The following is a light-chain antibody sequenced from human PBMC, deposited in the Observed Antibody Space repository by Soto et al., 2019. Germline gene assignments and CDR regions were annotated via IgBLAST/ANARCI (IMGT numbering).Light chain of an antibody. V-gene: IGKV3-20*01. CDR2: RAS. J-gene: IGKJ4*01. CDR3: QQYGSSPLT. CDR1: QSVSSSY. Sequence: EIVMTQSPATLSVSPGERATLSCRASQSVSSSYLAWYQQKPGQAPKVLIYRASSRATGIPDRFSGSGSGTDFTLTISRLEPEDFAVYYCQQYGSSPLTFGGGTKVEIK.